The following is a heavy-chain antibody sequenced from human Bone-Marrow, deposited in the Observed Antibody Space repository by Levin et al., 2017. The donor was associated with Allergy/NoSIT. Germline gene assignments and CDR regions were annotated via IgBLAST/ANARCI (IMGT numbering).Heavy chain of an antibody. D-gene: IGHD1-26*01. V-gene: IGHV3-30*04. CDR2: ISYDGSNK. Sequence: GESLKISCAASGFTFSSYAMHWVRQAPGKGLEWVAVISYDGSNKYYADSVKGRFTISRDNSKNTLYLQMNSLRAEDTAVYYCASISGSYYFGAFDIWGQGTMVTVSS. J-gene: IGHJ3*02. CDR3: ASISGSYYFGAFDI. CDR1: GFTFSSYA.